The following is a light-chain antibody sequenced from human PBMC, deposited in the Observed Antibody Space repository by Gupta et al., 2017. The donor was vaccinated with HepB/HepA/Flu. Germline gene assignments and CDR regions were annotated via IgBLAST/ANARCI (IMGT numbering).Light chain of an antibody. CDR3: QSYANTLSGHLI. CDR2: VNS. Sequence: QSVLTQPPSVSGAPARRVTISCTGSSSNIGAGYDVHWYQQLPGTAHNLLLVVNSNRPSGAHDRFAFSNSGTYDSPALTVLQAEDEAEDDCQSYANTLSGHLIFGGGTKLTVL. CDR1: SSNIGAGYD. J-gene: IGLJ2*01. V-gene: IGLV1-40*01.